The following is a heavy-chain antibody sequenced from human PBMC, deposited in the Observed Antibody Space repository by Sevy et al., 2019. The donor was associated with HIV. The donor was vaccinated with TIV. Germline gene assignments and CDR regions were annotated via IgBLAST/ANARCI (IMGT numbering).Heavy chain of an antibody. J-gene: IGHJ6*02. CDR3: ATCYCSSTSCYGPYYYYGMDV. V-gene: IGHV3-30-3*01. Sequence: GGSLRLSCAASGFTFSSYAMHWVRQAPGKGLEWVAVISYDGSNKYYADSVKGRFTISRDNSKNTLYLQMNSLRAEDTAVYYCATCYCSSTSCYGPYYYYGMDVWGQGTTVTVSS. CDR2: ISYDGSNK. CDR1: GFTFSSYA. D-gene: IGHD2-2*01.